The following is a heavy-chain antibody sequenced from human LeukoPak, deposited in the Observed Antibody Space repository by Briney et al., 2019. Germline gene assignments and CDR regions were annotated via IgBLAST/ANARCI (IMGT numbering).Heavy chain of an antibody. V-gene: IGHV4-59*08. J-gene: IGHJ5*02. CDR2: ISYSGST. CDR3: ARGYGSGSPEEYDA. Sequence: SETLSLTCTVSGGSISSYYWSCIRQPPGKGLEWIGYISYSGSTNYNPSLKSRVTISVDTSKNQFSLKLSSVTAADTAVYYCARGYGSGSPEEYDAWGQGTLVTVSS. D-gene: IGHD3-10*01. CDR1: GGSISSYY.